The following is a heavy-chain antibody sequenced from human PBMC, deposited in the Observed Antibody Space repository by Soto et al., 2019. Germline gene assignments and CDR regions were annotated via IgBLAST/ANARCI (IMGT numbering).Heavy chain of an antibody. Sequence: EVHLLESGGDLVQPGGSLRVSCVASGFSFSNYAMSWVRQAPGKGREWVSGIRGSGAETHYADSVKGRFTISRDNSKNTVYLEMRSLNVGDTAVYYCARSEGAEGVVWFDTGGRGTLVTVSS. V-gene: IGHV3-23*01. CDR3: ARSEGAEGVVWFDT. CDR1: GFSFSNYA. CDR2: IRGSGAET. J-gene: IGHJ5*02. D-gene: IGHD1-26*01.